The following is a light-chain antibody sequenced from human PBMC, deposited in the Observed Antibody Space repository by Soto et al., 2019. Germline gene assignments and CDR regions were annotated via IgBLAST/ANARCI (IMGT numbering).Light chain of an antibody. V-gene: IGLV2-8*01. J-gene: IGLJ2*01. Sequence: QSALTQPPSASGSPGQSVTISCSGSSSDVGSYNYVSWYQQHPGRAPKVIIYEVNKRPSGVPARFSGSKSGSTASLTVSGLRPEDEAEYFCNSYAGNEILLFGGGTKLTVL. CDR3: NSYAGNEILL. CDR1: SSDVGSYNY. CDR2: EVN.